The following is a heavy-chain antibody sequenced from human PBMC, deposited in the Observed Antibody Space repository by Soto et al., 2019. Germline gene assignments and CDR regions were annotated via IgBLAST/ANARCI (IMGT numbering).Heavy chain of an antibody. V-gene: IGHV1-18*01. D-gene: IGHD6-13*01. CDR2: ISAYNGNT. Sequence: ASVKVSCKASGYTFTSYGISWVRQAPGQGLEWMGWISAYNGNTNYAQKLQGRVTMTTDTSTSTAYMELRSLRSDDTVVYYCAREGGIAAAGPRFDYWGQGTLVTVSS. CDR1: GYTFTSYG. CDR3: AREGGIAAAGPRFDY. J-gene: IGHJ4*02.